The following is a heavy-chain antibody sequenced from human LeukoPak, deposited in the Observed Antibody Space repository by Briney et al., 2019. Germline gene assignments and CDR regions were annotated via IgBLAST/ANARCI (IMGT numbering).Heavy chain of an antibody. CDR3: ARDYRERGYSGYAHQYYFDY. J-gene: IGHJ4*02. D-gene: IGHD5-12*01. Sequence: GASVKGSCQGSGCTFTRYYMHWVGQAPGKGLEWMGIINPSGGSTSYAQKFQGRVTMTRDTSTSTVYMELSSLRSEDTAVYYCARDYRERGYSGYAHQYYFDYWGQGTLVTVSS. V-gene: IGHV1-46*01. CDR1: GCTFTRYY. CDR2: INPSGGST.